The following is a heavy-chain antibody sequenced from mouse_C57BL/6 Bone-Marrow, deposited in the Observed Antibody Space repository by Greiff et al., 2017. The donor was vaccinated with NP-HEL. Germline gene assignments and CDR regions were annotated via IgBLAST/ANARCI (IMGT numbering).Heavy chain of an antibody. CDR3: ARRAYYDYPYNAMDY. Sequence: QVQLQQPGAELVMPGASVKLSCKASGYTFTSYWMHWVKQRPGQGLEWIGEIDPSDSYTNYNHKFNGKSTLTVDKSSSTAYMQLSSLTSEDSAVYDGARRAYYDYPYNAMDYWGQGTAVTVSA. D-gene: IGHD2-4*01. J-gene: IGHJ4*01. V-gene: IGHV1-69*01. CDR2: IDPSDSYT. CDR1: GYTFTSYW.